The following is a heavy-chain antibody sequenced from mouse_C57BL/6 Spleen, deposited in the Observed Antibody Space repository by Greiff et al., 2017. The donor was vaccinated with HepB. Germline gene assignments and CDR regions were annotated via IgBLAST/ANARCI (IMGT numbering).Heavy chain of an antibody. V-gene: IGHV1-69*01. Sequence: VKLQQPGAELVMPGASVKLSCKASGYTFTSYWMHWVKQRPGQGLEWIGEIDPSDSYTNYNQKFKGKSTLTVDKSSSTAYMQLSSLTSEDSAVYYCARCRGSSYDYFDYWGQGTTLTVSS. CDR1: GYTFTSYW. CDR2: IDPSDSYT. CDR3: ARCRGSSYDYFDY. J-gene: IGHJ2*01. D-gene: IGHD1-1*01.